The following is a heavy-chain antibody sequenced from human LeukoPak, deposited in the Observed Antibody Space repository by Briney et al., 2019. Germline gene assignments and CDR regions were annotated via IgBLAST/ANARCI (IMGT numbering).Heavy chain of an antibody. V-gene: IGHV5-51*01. D-gene: IGHD4-23*01. CDR1: GSRFTNDW. CDR2: IYPGNSDT. J-gene: IGHJ1*01. Sequence: GASLKISCKGSGSRFTNDWIGWVRPMPGKGLEWMAIIYPGNSDTRYSPSFQGQVTISADKSISTACLQWSSLKASDTAMYYCAREGAVGESYFRHWGQGTLVTVSS. CDR3: AREGAVGESYFRH.